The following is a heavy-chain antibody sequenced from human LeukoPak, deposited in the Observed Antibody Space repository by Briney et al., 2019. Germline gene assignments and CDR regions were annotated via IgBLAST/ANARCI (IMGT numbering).Heavy chain of an antibody. J-gene: IGHJ4*02. D-gene: IGHD3-22*01. V-gene: IGHV4-39*01. CDR1: GGPISSSRYY. Sequence: SETLSLTCTVSGGPISSSRYYWGWIRQPPGKGLEWIGSIYYSGSTYYNPSLKSRVTISVDTSKNQFSLKLSSVTAADTAVYYCARHKGYYDSSGYCDYWGQGTLVTVSS. CDR3: ARHKGYYDSSGYCDY. CDR2: IYYSGST.